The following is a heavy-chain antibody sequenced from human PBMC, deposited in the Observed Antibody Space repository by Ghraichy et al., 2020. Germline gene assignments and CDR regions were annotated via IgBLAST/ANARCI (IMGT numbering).Heavy chain of an antibody. J-gene: IGHJ3*01. Sequence: ESLNISCAVFGGSFSDYFWSWIRQPPGKGLEWIGEINHSGSTKYNPSLKSRVTISVDTSKNQFSLKLNSVIAADTAVYYCARYSSNLYDDAFDSWGRGTLVTVSS. V-gene: IGHV4-34*01. D-gene: IGHD6-13*01. CDR1: GGSFSDYF. CDR3: ARYSSNLYDDAFDS. CDR2: INHSGST.